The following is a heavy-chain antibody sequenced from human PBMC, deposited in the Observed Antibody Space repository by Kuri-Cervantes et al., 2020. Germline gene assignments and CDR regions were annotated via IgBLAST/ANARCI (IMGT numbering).Heavy chain of an antibody. CDR3: ARDPLGTAMVFFDY. Sequence: ASVKVSCKASGYTFTSYAMHWVRQAPGQRLEWMGWSNAGNGNTKYSQEFQGRVTMTRDTSTSTVYMELSSLRSEDTAVYYCARDPLGTAMVFFDYWGQGTLVTVSS. J-gene: IGHJ4*02. V-gene: IGHV1-3*02. D-gene: IGHD5-18*01. CDR2: SNAGNGNT. CDR1: GYTFTSYA.